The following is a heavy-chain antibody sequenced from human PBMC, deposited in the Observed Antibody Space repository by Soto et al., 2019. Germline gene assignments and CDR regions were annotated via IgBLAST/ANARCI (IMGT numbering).Heavy chain of an antibody. CDR3: ARDKRPPYNWFAS. Sequence: GRSQGLSSEASEVSFRSYAMHWVRQAPGKGLEWVGVISYDGSNKYYADSVKGLFTISRDNSKNTLYLQMNSLRAEDTAVYYCARDKRPPYNWFASWGQGTLVTVSA. J-gene: IGHJ5*01. CDR2: ISYDGSNK. V-gene: IGHV3-30-3*01. CDR1: EVSFRSYA.